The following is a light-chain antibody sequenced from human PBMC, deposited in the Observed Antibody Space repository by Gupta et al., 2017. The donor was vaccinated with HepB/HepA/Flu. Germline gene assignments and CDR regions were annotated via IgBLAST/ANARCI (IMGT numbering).Light chain of an antibody. CDR2: EVS. CDR1: SSDVGDYNL. J-gene: IGLJ2*01. Sequence: QSALPQPPSVSGSPGASLPTSCPGTSSDVGDYNLASWYQQHPGKAPKLMIYEVSKRPSGVSNRFSGSKSGNTASLTISGLQAEDEADYYCCSYAGSSTSVVFGGGTKLTVL. CDR3: CSYAGSSTSVV. V-gene: IGLV2-23*02.